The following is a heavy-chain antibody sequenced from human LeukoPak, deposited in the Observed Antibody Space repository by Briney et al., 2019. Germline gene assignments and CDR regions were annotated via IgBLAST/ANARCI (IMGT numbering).Heavy chain of an antibody. V-gene: IGHV3-53*01. Sequence: GGSLRLSCAASGFTVSSNYMSWVRQAPGEGLEWVSVIYSGGSTYYADSVKGRFTISRDNSKNTLYVQMNSLTVEDTAVYYCVGAVAGTLYWGQGTLVTVSS. J-gene: IGHJ4*02. CDR1: GFTVSSNY. D-gene: IGHD6-19*01. CDR2: IYSGGST. CDR3: VGAVAGTLY.